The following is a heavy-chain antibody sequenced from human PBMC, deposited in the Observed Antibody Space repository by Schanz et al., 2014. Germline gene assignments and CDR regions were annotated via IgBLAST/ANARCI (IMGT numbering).Heavy chain of an antibody. D-gene: IGHD5-12*01. J-gene: IGHJ5*02. CDR1: GFTFSSYA. V-gene: IGHV3-23*04. Sequence: EVQLVESGGGLVQPGGSLRLSCEASGFTFSSYALSWVRQSPGKGLEWVSAINTADTTYYADSVKGRFTVSRDNSKNTVYLHMNSLRDEDTAVYYCAKDMNREATAPESWGQGTLVVVSS. CDR3: AKDMNREATAPES. CDR2: INTADTT.